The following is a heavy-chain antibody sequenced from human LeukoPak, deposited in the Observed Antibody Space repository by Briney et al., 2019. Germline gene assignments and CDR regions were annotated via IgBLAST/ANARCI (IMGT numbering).Heavy chain of an antibody. CDR3: AREDVVLVDAVRYYYYGMDV. V-gene: IGHV1-18*01. Sequence: ASVKVSCKASGYTFTSYGISWVRQAPGQGLEWMGWISAYNGNTNYAQKLQGRVTMTTDTSTSTVYMELSSLKSEDTAVYYCAREDVVLVDAVRYYYYGMDVWGQGTTVTVSS. J-gene: IGHJ6*02. D-gene: IGHD2-8*01. CDR2: ISAYNGNT. CDR1: GYTFTSYG.